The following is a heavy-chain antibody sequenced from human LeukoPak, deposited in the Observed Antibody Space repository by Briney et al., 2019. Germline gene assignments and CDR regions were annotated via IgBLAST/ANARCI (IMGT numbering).Heavy chain of an antibody. CDR3: ARAIYYYGSGSYFDY. D-gene: IGHD3-10*01. J-gene: IGHJ4*02. Sequence: GGSLRLSCAASGFTFSSYSMNWVRQAPGKGLEWVSYISSSSSTIYYSDSVKGRFTISRDNAKNSLYLQMNSLRAEDTAVYYCARAIYYYGSGSYFDYWGQGTLVTVSS. CDR1: GFTFSSYS. CDR2: ISSSSSTI. V-gene: IGHV3-48*04.